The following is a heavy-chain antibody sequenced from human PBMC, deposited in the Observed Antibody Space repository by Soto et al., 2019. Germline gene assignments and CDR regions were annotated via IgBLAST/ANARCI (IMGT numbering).Heavy chain of an antibody. CDR1: GFTFSSYA. V-gene: IGHV3-23*01. Sequence: GGSLRLSCAASGFTFSSYAMSWVRQAPGKGLEWVSGISGDGGSTYYADSVKGRLTISRDKSTDTLYLQMTSLRAEDTAIYYCAKENGGGTYYYYMDVWGKGTTVTVSS. CDR2: ISGDGGST. D-gene: IGHD3-16*01. J-gene: IGHJ6*03. CDR3: AKENGGGTYYYYMDV.